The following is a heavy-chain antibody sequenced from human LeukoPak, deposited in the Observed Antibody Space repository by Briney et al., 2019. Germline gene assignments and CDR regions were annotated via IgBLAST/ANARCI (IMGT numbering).Heavy chain of an antibody. D-gene: IGHD2-21*02. V-gene: IGHV3-30-3*01. CDR1: GFTFSSYA. CDR3: ARLQSTASDAFDI. J-gene: IGHJ3*02. CDR2: ISYDGSNK. Sequence: GSLRLSCAASGFTFSSYAMHWARQAPGKGLEWVAVISYDGSNKYYTDSVKGRFTISRDNSKNTLYLQMNSLRAEDTAVYYCARLQSTASDAFDIWGQGTMVTVSS.